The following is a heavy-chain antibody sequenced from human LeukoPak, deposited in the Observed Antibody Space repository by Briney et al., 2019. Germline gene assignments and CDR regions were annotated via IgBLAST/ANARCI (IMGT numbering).Heavy chain of an antibody. Sequence: GGSLRLSCAASGFTFNTYWLNWVRQAPGKRLEWVANTKHDGSETDYVDSVKGRFTISRDNAKNSLFLQMNSLRAEDTAVYFCARDMNPYCSGGSCPFSSGMDVWGQGTTVTVSS. CDR2: TKHDGSET. V-gene: IGHV3-7*01. J-gene: IGHJ6*02. D-gene: IGHD2-15*01. CDR3: ARDMNPYCSGGSCPFSSGMDV. CDR1: GFTFNTYW.